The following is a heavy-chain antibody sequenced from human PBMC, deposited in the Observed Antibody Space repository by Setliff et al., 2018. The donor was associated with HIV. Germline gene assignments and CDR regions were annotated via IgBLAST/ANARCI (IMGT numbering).Heavy chain of an antibody. Sequence: QPGGSLRLSCTASGFTFSSYWMSWVRQAPGKGLEWVANIKQDGSEKHYVDSVKGRFTISRDNAKNSLYLQMNSLRVEDTAVHYCAKGPGYSSSWYYFNYWGQGTLVTVSS. CDR2: IKQDGSEK. D-gene: IGHD6-13*01. CDR1: GFTFSSYW. J-gene: IGHJ4*02. CDR3: AKGPGYSSSWYYFNY. V-gene: IGHV3-7*01.